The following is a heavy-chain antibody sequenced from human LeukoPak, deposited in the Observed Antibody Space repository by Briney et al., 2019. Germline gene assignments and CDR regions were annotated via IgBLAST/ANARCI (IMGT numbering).Heavy chain of an antibody. CDR2: ISSSSTPI. J-gene: IGHJ4*02. CDR3: ARLEIFSGFEY. Sequence: GGSLRLSCAASGFTFSAYGMNWVRQSPGKGLELLSYISSSSTPIYYSDSVKGRFTISRDNAKESLYLQMSSLRAEGTAVYYCARLEIFSGFEYWGRGTLVAVS. D-gene: IGHD3-10*01. V-gene: IGHV3-48*04. CDR1: GFTFSAYG.